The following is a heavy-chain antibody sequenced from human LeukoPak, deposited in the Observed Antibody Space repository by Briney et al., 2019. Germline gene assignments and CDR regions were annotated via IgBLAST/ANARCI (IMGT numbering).Heavy chain of an antibody. J-gene: IGHJ4*02. CDR2: MNNDGSST. D-gene: IGHD6-19*01. V-gene: IGHV3-74*01. CDR1: GFTFSSYW. Sequence: SGGSLRLSCAASGFTFSSYWMHWVRQAPGKGLVWVSRMNNDGSSTIYADSVKGRFTISRDNAKNTLYLQMNSLRAEDTAVYYCARADGSGWLTYWGQGTLVTVSS. CDR3: ARADGSGWLTY.